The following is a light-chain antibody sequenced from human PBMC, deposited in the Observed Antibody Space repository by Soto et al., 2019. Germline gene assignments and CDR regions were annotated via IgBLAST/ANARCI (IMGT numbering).Light chain of an antibody. CDR2: DAS. CDR1: QDISTY. CDR3: QQYDNVPPYT. Sequence: DVQMTQSPSSLSASVGVRVTITCQASQDISTYLNWYQQKPGKAPELLIFDASYLQTGVASRFSGSGSGTDFTLTISSLQPEDIATYYCQQYDNVPPYTFGQGTKLEI. V-gene: IGKV1-33*01. J-gene: IGKJ2*01.